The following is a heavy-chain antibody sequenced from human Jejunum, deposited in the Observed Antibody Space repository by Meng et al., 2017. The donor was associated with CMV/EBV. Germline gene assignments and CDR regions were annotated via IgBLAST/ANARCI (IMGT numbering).Heavy chain of an antibody. Sequence: QVQLVQSGAEVKKPGASVKVSCKASGYTFTNYYMHWVRQAPGQGLQWMGLFNPNGDVTTYSPRFQGRITLTGDTSTSTLYMELSSLTSDDTAVYYCAREMPMTCYFDQWGQGTLVTASS. D-gene: IGHD3-22*01. CDR1: GYTFTNYY. V-gene: IGHV1-46*01. CDR3: AREMPMTCYFDQ. CDR2: FNPNGDVT. J-gene: IGHJ4*03.